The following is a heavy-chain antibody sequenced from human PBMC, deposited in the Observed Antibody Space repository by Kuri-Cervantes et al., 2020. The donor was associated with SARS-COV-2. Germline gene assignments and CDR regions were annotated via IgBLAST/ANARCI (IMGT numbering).Heavy chain of an antibody. CDR3: ARVGLYYDFWSGYYTPLGMDV. Sequence: ASVKVSCKASGYTFTNYAMHWVRQAPGQRLEWMGWINAGNGNTEYSQKFQGRVTITRNTSISTAYMELSSLRSEDTAVYYCARVGLYYDFWSGYYTPLGMDVWGQGTTVTVSS. V-gene: IGHV1-3*01. CDR2: INAGNGNT. CDR1: GYTFTNYA. D-gene: IGHD3-3*01. J-gene: IGHJ6*02.